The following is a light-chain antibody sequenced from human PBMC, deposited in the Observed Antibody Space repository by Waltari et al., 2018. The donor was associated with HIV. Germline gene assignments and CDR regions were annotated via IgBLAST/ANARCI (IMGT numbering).Light chain of an antibody. J-gene: IGLJ2*01. CDR3: AAWDDSRNAHVV. Sequence: QSVLTQPPSASGTPGPRGPLSCSGRNSTIGRNPVNWYQQFPGTAPNLLIYSKHQRPSGVPDRFSGAKSGTSASLAISGLQSEDEADYYCAAWDDSRNAHVVFGGGTKLTVL. V-gene: IGLV1-44*01. CDR1: NSTIGRNP. CDR2: SKH.